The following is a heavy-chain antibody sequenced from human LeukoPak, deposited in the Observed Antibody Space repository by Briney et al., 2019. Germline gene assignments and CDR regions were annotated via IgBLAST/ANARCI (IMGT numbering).Heavy chain of an antibody. D-gene: IGHD5-24*01. CDR3: ARGWLQFSRHLDY. Sequence: GASVKVSCKASGGTFSSYGISWVRQAPGQGLGWMGWFSAYNGNTNYAQKLQGRVTMTTDTSTSTAYMELRSLRSDDTAVYYCARGWLQFSRHLDYWGQGTLVTVSS. CDR1: GGTFSSYG. CDR2: FSAYNGNT. J-gene: IGHJ4*02. V-gene: IGHV1-18*01.